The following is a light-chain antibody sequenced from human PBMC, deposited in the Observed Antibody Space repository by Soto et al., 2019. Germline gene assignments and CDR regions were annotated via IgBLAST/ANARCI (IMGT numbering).Light chain of an antibody. V-gene: IGKV1D-12*01. J-gene: IGKJ2*01. CDR3: QQCYSFPYT. Sequence: DIQMAQSPSSVSASVGDRVTITCRASQGINKWLVWYQQKPGKAPKLLIYTTSNLKSGVQSRFIRSGSGTDFTLTISSLQPEDFATYYCQQCYSFPYTFGQGTKLEIK. CDR2: TTS. CDR1: QGINKW.